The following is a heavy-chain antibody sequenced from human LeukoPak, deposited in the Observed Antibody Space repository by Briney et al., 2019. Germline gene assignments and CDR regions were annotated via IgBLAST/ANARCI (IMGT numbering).Heavy chain of an antibody. J-gene: IGHJ4*02. V-gene: IGHV3-23*01. CDR3: AKYPGIAVAYFDY. CDR1: GFTFSSYA. CDR2: ISGSGGST. Sequence: GGSLRLSCAASGFTFSSYAMIWLRQAPGKGLEWVSAISGSGGSTYYADSVKGRFTISRDNSKNTLYLQMHSLRAEDTAVYYCAKYPGIAVAYFDYWGQGTLVTVSS. D-gene: IGHD6-19*01.